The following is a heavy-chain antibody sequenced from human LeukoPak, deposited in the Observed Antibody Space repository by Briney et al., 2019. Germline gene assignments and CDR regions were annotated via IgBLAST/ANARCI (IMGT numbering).Heavy chain of an antibody. Sequence: GGSLTLSCTASGPTFSNYATTWVRQAPGKGLEWVSSITGSGRGTYYADSVKGRFSVSRDNSQNTVFLHMNSLRADDTALYYCSKDPNGDYVGAFDMWGPGTMVTVSS. CDR2: ITGSGRGT. J-gene: IGHJ3*02. CDR3: SKDPNGDYVGAFDM. D-gene: IGHD4-17*01. CDR1: GPTFSNYA. V-gene: IGHV3-23*01.